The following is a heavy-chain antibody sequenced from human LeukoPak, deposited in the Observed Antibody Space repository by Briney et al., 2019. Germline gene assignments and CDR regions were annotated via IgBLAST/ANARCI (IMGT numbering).Heavy chain of an antibody. CDR2: INHSGST. CDR3: ASAWAEYFQH. Sequence: SETLSLTCAVYGGSFSGYYWSWIRQPPGKGLEWIGEINHSGSTNYNPSLKNRVTISVDTSKNQFSLKLSSVTATDTAVYYCASAWAEYFQHWGQGTLVTVSS. V-gene: IGHV4-34*01. J-gene: IGHJ1*01. CDR1: GGSFSGYY.